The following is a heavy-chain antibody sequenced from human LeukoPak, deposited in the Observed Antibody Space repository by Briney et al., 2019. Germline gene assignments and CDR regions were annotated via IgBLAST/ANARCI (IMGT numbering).Heavy chain of an antibody. Sequence: SETLSLTCTVSGGSISSSSYYWGWIRQPPGKGLEWIGSIYYRRTTYYNPSLKSRVIISVDTSKNQFSLKLSSVTAADTAVYYCAREGDFWSGLSWFDPWGQGTLVAVSS. CDR1: GGSISSSSYY. J-gene: IGHJ5*02. CDR3: AREGDFWSGLSWFDP. V-gene: IGHV4-39*07. CDR2: IYYRRTT. D-gene: IGHD3-3*01.